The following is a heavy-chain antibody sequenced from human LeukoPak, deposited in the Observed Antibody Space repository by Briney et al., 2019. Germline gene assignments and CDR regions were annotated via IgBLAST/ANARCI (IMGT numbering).Heavy chain of an antibody. Sequence: PSETLSLTCAVYGGSFSGYYWSWIRQPPGKGLEWIGEVYLSGTTHSNPSVKSRVTISIDKSKNQFFLNLSSVTAADTAVYYCAGLVGRYSSGLYYYYFDYWGQGTLVTVSS. V-gene: IGHV4-34*01. D-gene: IGHD3-22*01. CDR3: AGLVGRYSSGLYYYYFDY. CDR2: VYLSGTT. CDR1: GGSFSGYY. J-gene: IGHJ4*02.